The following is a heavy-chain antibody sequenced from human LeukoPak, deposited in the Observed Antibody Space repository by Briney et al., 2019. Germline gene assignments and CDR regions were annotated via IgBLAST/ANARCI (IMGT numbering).Heavy chain of an antibody. V-gene: IGHV4-4*07. CDR1: GGSISSYY. CDR2: IYTSGST. J-gene: IGHJ4*02. Sequence: PSETLSLTCTVSGGSISSYYWSWIRQPAGKGLERIGRIYTSGSTNYNPSLKSRVTMSVDTSKNQFSLKLSSVAAADTAVYYCASSWELLGDYFDYWGQGTLVTASS. D-gene: IGHD1-26*01. CDR3: ASSWELLGDYFDY.